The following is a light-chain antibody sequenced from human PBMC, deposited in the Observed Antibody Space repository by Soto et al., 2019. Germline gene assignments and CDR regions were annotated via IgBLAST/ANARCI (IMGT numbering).Light chain of an antibody. CDR2: DAS. Sequence: DIQMTQSPSTLSASVGDRVTITCRASQSISSWLAWYQQKPGKAPMLLIYDASSLESGVPSRFSGSGSGTEFTLTISSLQPDDFATYYCQQYNSYPWTFGQGTKVDI. J-gene: IGKJ1*01. CDR3: QQYNSYPWT. V-gene: IGKV1-5*01. CDR1: QSISSW.